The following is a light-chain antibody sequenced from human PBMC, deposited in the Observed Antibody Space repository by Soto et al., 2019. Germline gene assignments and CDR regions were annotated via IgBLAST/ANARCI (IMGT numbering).Light chain of an antibody. J-gene: IGKJ2*01. CDR1: QSVKSNF. V-gene: IGKV3-20*01. Sequence: EIVLTQSPGTLSLSPGESATLSCRASQSVKSNFLAWYQQIPGQAPRLLIYGASTRATGVPDRFSGSGSGTDFTLTISRLEAEDFAVYYCQQYGSAVVYTCGQGTELEIK. CDR3: QQYGSAVVYT. CDR2: GAS.